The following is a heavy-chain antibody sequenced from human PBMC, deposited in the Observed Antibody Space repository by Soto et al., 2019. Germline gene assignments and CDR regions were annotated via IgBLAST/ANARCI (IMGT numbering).Heavy chain of an antibody. CDR3: ARRRYCGADCYKKLYFGMDV. CDR2: IIPVLTIT. D-gene: IGHD2-21*02. J-gene: IGHJ6*02. Sequence: QAQLVQSGAEVKKPGSSVRLSCSTSGGSFSSYTLNWVRQAPGQGLEWLGRIIPVLTITDYAQKFRGRLTITAGKSSNTAYMELTSLRSDDTAVYYCARRRYCGADCYKKLYFGMDVWGQGTTGTVSS. V-gene: IGHV1-69*02. CDR1: GGSFSSYT.